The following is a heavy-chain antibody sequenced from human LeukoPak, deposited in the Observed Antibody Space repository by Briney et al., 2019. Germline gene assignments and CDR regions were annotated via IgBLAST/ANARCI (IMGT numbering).Heavy chain of an antibody. CDR3: ARVSAAGSMRDGSWNF. J-gene: IGHJ4*02. CDR2: ISAYNGNT. V-gene: IGHV1-18*04. Sequence: ASVKVSCKASGYTFTSYGISWVRQAPGQGLEWMGWISAYNGNTNYAQKLQGRVTMTTDTSTSTAYMELRSLRSDDTAVYYCARVSAAGSMRDGSWNFWGQGTLVTVSS. CDR1: GYTFTSYG. D-gene: IGHD2-15*01.